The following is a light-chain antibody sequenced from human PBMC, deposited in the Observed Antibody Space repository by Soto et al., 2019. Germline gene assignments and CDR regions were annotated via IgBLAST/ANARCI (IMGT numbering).Light chain of an antibody. J-gene: IGLJ1*01. V-gene: IGLV2-8*01. Sequence: QSVLTQPPSASGSPGQSVTISCTGTSSDVGGYNYVSWYQQHPGKAPKLMIYEVSKRPSGVPDRFSGSKSGNTASLTVSGLQAEDEGDYYCSSYAGSNNSYVFGTGTKLTVL. CDR3: SSYAGSNNSYV. CDR2: EVS. CDR1: SSDVGGYNY.